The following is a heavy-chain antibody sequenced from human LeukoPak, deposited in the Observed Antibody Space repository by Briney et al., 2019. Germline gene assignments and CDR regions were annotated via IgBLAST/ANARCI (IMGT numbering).Heavy chain of an antibody. CDR1: GGTFSSYA. CDR3: ATGRHGYSYGNDY. V-gene: IGHV1-69*06. J-gene: IGHJ4*02. Sequence: SVKVSCKASGGTFSSYAISWVRQAPGQGLEWMGGIIPIFGTANYAQKFRGRVTITADKSTSTAYMELNSLRSEDTAVYYCATGRHGYSYGNDYWGQETLVTVSS. CDR2: IIPIFGTA. D-gene: IGHD5-18*01.